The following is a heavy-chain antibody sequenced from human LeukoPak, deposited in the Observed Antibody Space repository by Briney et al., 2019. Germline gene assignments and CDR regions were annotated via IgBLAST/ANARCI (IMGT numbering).Heavy chain of an antibody. Sequence: SETLSLTCAVYGGSFSGYYWSWIRQPPGKGLEWIGEINHSGSTNYNPSLKSRVTMSVDTSKNQFSLKLSSVTAADTAVYYCATLGYYYGSGSPDCWGQGTLVTVSS. CDR3: ATLGYYYGSGSPDC. J-gene: IGHJ4*02. CDR2: INHSGST. CDR1: GGSFSGYY. D-gene: IGHD3-10*01. V-gene: IGHV4-34*01.